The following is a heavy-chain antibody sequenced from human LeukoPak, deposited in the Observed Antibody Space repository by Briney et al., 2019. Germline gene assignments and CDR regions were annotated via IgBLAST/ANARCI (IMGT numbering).Heavy chain of an antibody. CDR3: ARLDAAIAAAGTGWFDP. J-gene: IGHJ5*02. Sequence: SETLSLTCAVSGGSISSGGYSWSWIRQPPGKGLEWIGYIYHSGSTYYNPSLKSRVTISVDRSKNQFSLKLSSVTAADTAVYYCARLDAAIAAAGTGWFDPWAQGTLVTVSS. V-gene: IGHV4-30-2*01. CDR2: IYHSGST. D-gene: IGHD6-13*01. CDR1: GGSISSGGYS.